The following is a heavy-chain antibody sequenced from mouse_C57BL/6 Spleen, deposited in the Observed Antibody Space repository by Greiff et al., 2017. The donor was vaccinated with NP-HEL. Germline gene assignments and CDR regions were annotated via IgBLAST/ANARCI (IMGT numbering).Heavy chain of an antibody. D-gene: IGHD1-1*01. Sequence: VQLQQPGAELVKPGASVKLSCTASGYTFTSYWMHWVKQRPGQGLEWIGMIHPNSGSTKYNEKFKSKATLTVDKSSSTAYMQLSSLTSEDSAVYYCARRAVVARGFAYWGQGTLVTVSA. V-gene: IGHV1-64*01. CDR3: ARRAVVARGFAY. CDR2: IHPNSGST. J-gene: IGHJ3*01. CDR1: GYTFTSYW.